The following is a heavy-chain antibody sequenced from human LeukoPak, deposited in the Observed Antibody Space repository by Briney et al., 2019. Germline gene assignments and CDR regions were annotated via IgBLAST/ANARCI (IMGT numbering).Heavy chain of an antibody. CDR2: IYYSGST. D-gene: IGHD6-13*01. J-gene: IGHJ6*02. V-gene: IGHV4-4*02. CDR1: GGSISSSNW. CDR3: ARDRVEQLAYYYYGMDV. Sequence: SETLSLTCAVSGGSISSSNWWSWVRQPPGKGLEWIGYIYYSGSTNYNPSLKSRVTISVDTSKNQFSLKLSSVTAADTAVYYCARDRVEQLAYYYYGMDVWGQGTTVTVSS.